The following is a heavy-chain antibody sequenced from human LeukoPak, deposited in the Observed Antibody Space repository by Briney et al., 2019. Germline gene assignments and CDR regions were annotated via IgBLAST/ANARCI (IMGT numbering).Heavy chain of an antibody. V-gene: IGHV3-23*01. Sequence: GGSLRLSCAASGFTFSNFAMSWLRQAPGRGLEWVSAAGTATDTSYADSVKGRFTISRDNSKNTLYLQMNSLGAEDTAVYYCAKEGSRRRFDFDSWGRGTLVTVSS. D-gene: IGHD3-16*01. J-gene: IGHJ4*02. CDR2: AGTATDT. CDR1: GFTFSNFA. CDR3: AKEGSRRRFDFDS.